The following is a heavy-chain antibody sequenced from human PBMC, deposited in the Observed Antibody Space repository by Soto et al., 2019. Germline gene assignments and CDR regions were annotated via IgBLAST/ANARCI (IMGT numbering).Heavy chain of an antibody. CDR1: GGSISSGGSY. CDR2: IYYSGNT. D-gene: IGHD2-2*01. V-gene: IGHV4-30-4*01. J-gene: IGHJ4*02. Sequence: SETLSLTCTVSGGSISSGGSYCGWIRQPPGKGLEWIGYIYYSGNTILNASLRSRVTLSVDTSKNQFSLNLSSVTAADTAVYYCVRYCSTTKCPFDYWGQGALVTVSS. CDR3: VRYCSTTKCPFDY.